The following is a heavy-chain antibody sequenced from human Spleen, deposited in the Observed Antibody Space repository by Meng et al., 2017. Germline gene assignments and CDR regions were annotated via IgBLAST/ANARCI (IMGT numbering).Heavy chain of an antibody. Sequence: QGQLVQPGTGGRSPGAPVKVSCKASGYTFPDYWLHWVRRAPGQGLEWMGRINPKSGDTHYAQRFQGRVTMTGDTSISTAYMELSGLRSDDTAMYYCARDEDISAAGKLFGDYWGQGTLVTVSS. CDR2: INPKSGDT. V-gene: IGHV1-2*06. CDR1: GYTFPDYW. D-gene: IGHD6-13*01. J-gene: IGHJ4*02. CDR3: ARDEDISAAGKLFGDY.